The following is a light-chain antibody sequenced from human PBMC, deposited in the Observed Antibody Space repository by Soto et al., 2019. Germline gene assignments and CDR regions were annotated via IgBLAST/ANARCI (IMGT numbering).Light chain of an antibody. CDR2: DAS. V-gene: IGKV3-11*01. CDR1: LSVGTY. J-gene: IGKJ4*01. Sequence: ETVLTQSPDILSLSPGERATLSCRASLSVGTYLAWYQQRSGQAPRLLISDASDRAPGIPARFSGSGSGTDFTLTISSLEPEDFAVYYCQQRSNWPLTFGGGTTVDVK. CDR3: QQRSNWPLT.